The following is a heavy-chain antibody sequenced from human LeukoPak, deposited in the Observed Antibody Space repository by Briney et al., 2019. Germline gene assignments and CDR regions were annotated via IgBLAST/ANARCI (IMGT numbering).Heavy chain of an antibody. CDR2: IYSGGTT. J-gene: IGHJ2*01. D-gene: IGHD3-3*02. CDR3: ARVGDHFHWNLDL. Sequence: GGSLRLSCAASGFTLSIYYMNWVRQAPGKGLEWVSIIYSGGTTYYADSVKGRFTISGDTSKNTLSLQMNNLRAEDTAVYFCARVGDHFHWNLDLWGRGTLVTVSS. CDR1: GFTLSIYY. V-gene: IGHV3-53*01.